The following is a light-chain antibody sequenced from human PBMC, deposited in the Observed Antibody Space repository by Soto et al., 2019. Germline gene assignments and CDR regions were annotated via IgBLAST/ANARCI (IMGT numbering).Light chain of an antibody. CDR2: AVT. V-gene: IGLV2-11*01. J-gene: IGLJ3*02. CDR3: CSYAGSYTNWV. Sequence: QSALTQPRSVSGSPGQSVTISCTGTRSDGGGFNYVSWYQQHPGNAPKLMIYAVTKRPSGVPDRFSGSRSGNTASLTISGLQAEDEADYYCCSYAGSYTNWVFGGGTKLTVL. CDR1: RSDGGGFNY.